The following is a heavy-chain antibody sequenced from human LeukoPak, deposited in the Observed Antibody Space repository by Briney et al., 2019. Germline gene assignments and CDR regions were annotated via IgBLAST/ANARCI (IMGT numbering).Heavy chain of an antibody. CDR2: IWYDGSNK. V-gene: IGHV3-33*01. CDR3: ARDVIGGSGNYVPKY. D-gene: IGHD3-10*01. Sequence: PGGSLRLSCAASGFTLSNYGMHWVRQAPGKGLEWVAVIWYDGSNKNYTDSVKGRFTISRDISKNTLFLQMNSLRAEDTAVYYCARDVIGGSGNYVPKYWGQGTLVTVSS. J-gene: IGHJ4*02. CDR1: GFTLSNYG.